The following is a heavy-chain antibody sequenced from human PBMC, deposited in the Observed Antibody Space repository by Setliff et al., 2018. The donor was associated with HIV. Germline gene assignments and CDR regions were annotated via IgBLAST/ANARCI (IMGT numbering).Heavy chain of an antibody. CDR1: GESFSGYY. CDR2: INHSGST. J-gene: IGHJ6*02. D-gene: IGHD6-19*01. Sequence: SETLSLTCAVYGESFSGYYWSWIRQSPEKGLVWIGEINHSGSTNYNPSLKSRVTISVDTSKNQFSLKLSSATAADTAVYYCARRPAGAVAGGYGMDVWGQGTTVTVSS. CDR3: ARRPAGAVAGGYGMDV. V-gene: IGHV4-34*01.